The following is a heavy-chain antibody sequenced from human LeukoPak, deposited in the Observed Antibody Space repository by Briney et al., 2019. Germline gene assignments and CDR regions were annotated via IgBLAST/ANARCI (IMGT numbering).Heavy chain of an antibody. CDR1: GFTFSSYS. D-gene: IGHD2-2*02. Sequence: GGSLRLSCAASGFTFSSYSLNWVRQAPGKGLEWVSYISSSGSTIYYADSVKGRFTTSRDNAKNSLYLQMNSLRAEDTAVYYCARVSGEGSCYNYMDVWGKGTTVTISS. CDR3: ARVSGEGSCYNYMDV. J-gene: IGHJ6*03. V-gene: IGHV3-48*04. CDR2: ISSSGSTI.